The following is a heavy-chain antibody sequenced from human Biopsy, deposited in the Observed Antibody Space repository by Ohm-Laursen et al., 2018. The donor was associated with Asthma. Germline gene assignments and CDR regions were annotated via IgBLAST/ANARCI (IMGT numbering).Heavy chain of an antibody. Sequence: SQTLSLTCAVSGASINSGGFFWEWVPPPPGEGLELFSYLLPRGDTHFNPSLKSRVTISVDRSQRQFSLKVNSVTAADTAVYYCARMNTLIQAANYFSYAMDVWGQGTTVTVSS. CDR2: LLPRGDT. CDR3: ARMNTLIQAANYFSYAMDV. J-gene: IGHJ6*02. V-gene: IGHV4-30-2*01. D-gene: IGHD3-9*01. CDR1: GASINSGGFF.